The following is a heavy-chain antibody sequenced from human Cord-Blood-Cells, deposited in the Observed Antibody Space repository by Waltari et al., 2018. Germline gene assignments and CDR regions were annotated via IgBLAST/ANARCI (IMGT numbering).Heavy chain of an antibody. D-gene: IGHD6-19*01. Sequence: QVQLQQWGAGLLKPSETLSPTCAVYGGSFSGYYWSWIRQPPGKGLEWIGEINHSGSTNYNPSLKSRVTISVDTSKNQFSLKLSSVTAADTAVYYCARGLAVAGTEAYYYYYGMDAWGQGTTVTVSS. CDR2: INHSGST. CDR1: GGSFSGYY. CDR3: ARGLAVAGTEAYYYYYGMDA. V-gene: IGHV4-34*01. J-gene: IGHJ6*02.